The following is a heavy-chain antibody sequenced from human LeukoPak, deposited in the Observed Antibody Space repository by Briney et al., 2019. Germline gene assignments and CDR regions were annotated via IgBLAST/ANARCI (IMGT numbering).Heavy chain of an antibody. CDR2: INPNSGGT. CDR3: ARVGKKTNRYDY. CDR1: GYTFTGYY. J-gene: IGHJ4*02. V-gene: IGHV1-2*02. D-gene: IGHD1-14*01. Sequence: ASVKVSCKASGYTFTGYYMHWVRQAPGQGLEWMGWINPNSGGTNYAQKFQGRVTMTRDTSISTAYMVLSRLRSDDTAVYYCARVGKKTNRYDYWGQGTLVTVSS.